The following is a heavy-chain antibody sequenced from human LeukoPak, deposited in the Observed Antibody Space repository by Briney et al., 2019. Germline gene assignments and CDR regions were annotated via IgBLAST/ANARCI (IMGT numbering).Heavy chain of an antibody. CDR2: IYTSGST. CDR3: ARSDIVVVPAATYAFDI. Sequence: SETLSLTCTVSGGSISSYYWSWIRQPPGKGLEWIGYIYTSGSTNYNPSLKSRVTISVDTSKNQFSLKLSSVTAADTAVYYCARSDIVVVPAATYAFDIWGQGTMVTVSS. CDR1: GGSISSYY. V-gene: IGHV4-4*09. D-gene: IGHD2-2*01. J-gene: IGHJ3*02.